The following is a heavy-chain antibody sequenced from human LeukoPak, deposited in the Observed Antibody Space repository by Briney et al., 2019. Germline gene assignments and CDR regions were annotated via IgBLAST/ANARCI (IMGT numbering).Heavy chain of an antibody. CDR2: RYYSGST. V-gene: IGHV4-59*08. Sequence: SETLSLTSTVSAGSISSEYGSWIRQPPRKGLEWIGYRYYSGSTNYNPSLRSRVTISVATSKNQFSLKLSSVTAEDTAVYYCARNLGSGWYYDYWGQGILVTVSS. CDR1: AGSISSEY. J-gene: IGHJ4*02. CDR3: ARNLGSGWYYDY. D-gene: IGHD6-19*01.